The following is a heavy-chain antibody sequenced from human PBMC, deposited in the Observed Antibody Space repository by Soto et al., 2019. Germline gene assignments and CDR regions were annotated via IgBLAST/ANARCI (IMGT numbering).Heavy chain of an antibody. CDR2: INHSGST. Sequence: SETLSLTCAVYGGSFSGYYWSWIRQPPGKGLEWIGEINHSGSTNYNPSLKSRVTISVDTSKNQFSLKLSSVTAADTAVYYCARSGYSYYYYYGMDVWGQGTTVNVS. J-gene: IGHJ6*02. CDR3: ARSGYSYYYYYGMDV. D-gene: IGHD5-18*01. CDR1: GGSFSGYY. V-gene: IGHV4-34*01.